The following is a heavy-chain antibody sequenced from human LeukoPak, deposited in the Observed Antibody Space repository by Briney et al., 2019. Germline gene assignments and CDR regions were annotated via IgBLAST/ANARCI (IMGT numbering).Heavy chain of an antibody. CDR1: GFTFDDYA. J-gene: IGHJ4*02. V-gene: IGHV3-49*04. Sequence: PGRSLRLSCTASGFTFDDYAMSWVSQAPGKGLEWVGFIRSKAYGGTTEYAASVKGRFTISRDDSKSIAYLQMNSLKTEDTAVYYCTRAANHYGGYLDYLGQGTLVTVSS. CDR3: TRAANHYGGYLDY. CDR2: IRSKAYGGTT. D-gene: IGHD3-16*01.